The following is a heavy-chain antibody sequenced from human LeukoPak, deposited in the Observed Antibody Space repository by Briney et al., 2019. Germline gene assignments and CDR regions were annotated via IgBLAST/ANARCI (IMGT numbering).Heavy chain of an antibody. CDR2: INPNNGGT. CDR1: GYTFTGYY. D-gene: IGHD2-2*01. CDR3: ARAYGIVVVPAAITAFDI. J-gene: IGHJ3*02. V-gene: IGHV1-2*02. Sequence: ASVKVSCKASGYTFTGYYMHWVRQAPGQGLEWMGWINPNNGGTNYAQKFQGRVTMTRDTSISTAYMELSRLRSDDTAVYYCARAYGIVVVPAAITAFDIWGQGTMVTVSS.